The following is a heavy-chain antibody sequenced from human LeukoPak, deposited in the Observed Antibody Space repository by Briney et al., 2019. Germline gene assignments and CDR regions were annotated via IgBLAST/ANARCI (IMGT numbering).Heavy chain of an antibody. CDR1: GFTFSSYN. D-gene: IGHD4-23*01. Sequence: GGSLRLSCAASGFTFSSYNMNWVRQAPGKGLEWVSSISSTSSYMYYADSVKGRFTISRDNAKNSLYLHMNSLRAEDTAVYYCARARYGGNPSVGYWGQGTLVTVSS. V-gene: IGHV3-21*01. CDR3: ARARYGGNPSVGY. CDR2: ISSTSSYM. J-gene: IGHJ4*02.